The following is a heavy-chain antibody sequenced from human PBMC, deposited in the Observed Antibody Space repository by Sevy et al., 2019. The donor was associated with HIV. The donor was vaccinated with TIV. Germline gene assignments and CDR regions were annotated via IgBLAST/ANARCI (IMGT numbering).Heavy chain of an antibody. CDR1: GFTFRDYA. CDR2: IRGKTYGGTT. J-gene: IGHJ4*02. Sequence: GGSLRLSCTSSGFTFRDYAMTWVRQAPGKGLEWVGFIRGKTYGGTTQYAASVKGRFTISRDDSKSIAYLQMISLKTEDTAVYFCGRGKMGHLITLCGVVSMPPVGYWGQGTLVTVS. D-gene: IGHD3-3*01. CDR3: GRGKMGHLITLCGVVSMPPVGY. V-gene: IGHV3-49*04.